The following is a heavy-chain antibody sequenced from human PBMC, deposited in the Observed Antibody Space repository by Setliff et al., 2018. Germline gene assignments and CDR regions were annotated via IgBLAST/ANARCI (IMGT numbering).Heavy chain of an antibody. CDR3: AREAGHYYESIAVGPY. J-gene: IGHJ4*02. CDR1: GYSFTNYG. CDR2: INPNGGRT. D-gene: IGHD3-22*01. Sequence: ASVKVSCKASGYSFTNYGINWVRQAPGQGLEWMGTINPNGGRTTYAQKFQGRVTMSRDTSTKTAYMELTSLRSEDTAVYYCAREAGHYYESIAVGPYWGQGTLVTVSS. V-gene: IGHV1-46*01.